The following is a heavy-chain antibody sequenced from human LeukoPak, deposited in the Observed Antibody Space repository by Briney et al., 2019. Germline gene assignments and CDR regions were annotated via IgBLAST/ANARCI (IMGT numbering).Heavy chain of an antibody. CDR2: IKQDGSEK. Sequence: PGGSLRLSCAASGFIFEDYWMIWVRQAPGKGLEWVANIKQDGSEKYYVDSVKGRFTISRDNAKNSLYLQMNTLRAEDTAMYYCAKDAQPRSRWFDPWGQGTLVTVSS. CDR3: AKDAQPRSRWFDP. V-gene: IGHV3-7*03. J-gene: IGHJ5*02. CDR1: GFIFEDYW. D-gene: IGHD3-16*01.